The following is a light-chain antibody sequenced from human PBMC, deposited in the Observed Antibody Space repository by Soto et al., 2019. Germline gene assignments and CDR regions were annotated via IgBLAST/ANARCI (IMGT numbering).Light chain of an antibody. Sequence: DIQMTQSPPSVSASVGDRVTITCRASQDVGKWLAWYQQKPGKAPTLLIHGASSLQSGVPPRYSGSGSGTEFTLTISSLEPEDFGTYYCQQSYKMPSFGQGTRLEI. V-gene: IGKV1-12*01. CDR3: QQSYKMPS. CDR2: GAS. J-gene: IGKJ5*01. CDR1: QDVGKW.